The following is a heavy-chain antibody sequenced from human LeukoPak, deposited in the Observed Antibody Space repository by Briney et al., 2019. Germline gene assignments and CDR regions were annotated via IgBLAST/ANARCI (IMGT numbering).Heavy chain of an antibody. V-gene: IGHV3-23*01. CDR2: ISGSGGST. Sequence: GGSLRLSCAASGFTFSSYAMSWVRQAPGKGLEWVSSISGSGGSTYYADSVKGRFTISRHNSKNTLYLQMNSLRAEDTAVYYCAKERITMLRGGPVDYWGQGTLVTVSS. CDR1: GFTFSSYA. CDR3: AKERITMLRGGPVDY. J-gene: IGHJ4*02. D-gene: IGHD3-10*01.